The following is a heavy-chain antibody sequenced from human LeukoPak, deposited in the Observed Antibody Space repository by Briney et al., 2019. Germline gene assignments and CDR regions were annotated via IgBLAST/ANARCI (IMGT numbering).Heavy chain of an antibody. V-gene: IGHV4-34*01. J-gene: IGHJ4*02. CDR1: GGSFSGYY. CDR3: ARLSASGWYVRPFDY. CDR2: INHSGST. Sequence: IPSETLSLTCAVYGGSFSGYYWSWIRQPPGKGLEWIGEINHSGSTNYNPSLKSRVTISVDTSKNQFSLKLGSVTAADTAVYYCARLSASGWYVRPFDYWGQGTLVTVSS. D-gene: IGHD6-19*01.